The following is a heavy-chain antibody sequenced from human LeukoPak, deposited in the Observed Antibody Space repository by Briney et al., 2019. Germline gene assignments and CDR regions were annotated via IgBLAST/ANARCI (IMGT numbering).Heavy chain of an antibody. CDR1: GFTFSSYS. V-gene: IGHV3-48*01. Sequence: TGGSLRLSCAASGFTFSSYSMNWVRQAPGKGLEWVSYISSSSSTIYYADSVKGRFTISRDNSKNTLYLQMNSLRAEDTAVYYCAKDTYGSGSDYWGQGTLVTVSS. CDR2: ISSSSSTI. J-gene: IGHJ4*02. CDR3: AKDTYGSGSDY. D-gene: IGHD3-10*01.